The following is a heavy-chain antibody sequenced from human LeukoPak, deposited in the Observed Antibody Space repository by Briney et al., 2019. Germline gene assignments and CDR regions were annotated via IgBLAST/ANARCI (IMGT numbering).Heavy chain of an antibody. Sequence: PGGSLRLSCAASGFTFSSYGMHWVRQAPGKGLEWVAVIWYDGSNKYYADSVKGRFTISRDNSKNTLYLQMNSLRAEDTAVYYCAKDLQWERLGAFDIWGQGTMVTVSS. CDR2: IWYDGSNK. J-gene: IGHJ3*02. CDR1: GFTFSSYG. D-gene: IGHD1-26*01. V-gene: IGHV3-33*06. CDR3: AKDLQWERLGAFDI.